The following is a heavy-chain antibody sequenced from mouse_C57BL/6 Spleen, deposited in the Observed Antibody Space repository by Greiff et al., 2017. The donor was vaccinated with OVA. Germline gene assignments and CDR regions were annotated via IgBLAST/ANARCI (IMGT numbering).Heavy chain of an antibody. V-gene: IGHV1-5*01. J-gene: IGHJ4*01. Sequence: VQLQQSGTVLARPGASVKMSCKTSGYTFTSYWMHWVKQRPGQGLEWIGAIYPGNSDTSYNQTFKGKAKLTAVTSASTAYMELSSLTNEDSAVYYCTRDNYGSSWGAMDYWGQGTSVTVSS. CDR3: TRDNYGSSWGAMDY. D-gene: IGHD1-1*01. CDR2: IYPGNSDT. CDR1: GYTFTSYW.